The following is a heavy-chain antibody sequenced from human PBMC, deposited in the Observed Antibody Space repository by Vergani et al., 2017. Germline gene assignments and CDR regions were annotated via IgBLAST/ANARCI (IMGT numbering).Heavy chain of an antibody. CDR2: IYPGDSDT. Sequence: EVQLVQSGAEVKKPGESLKISCKGSGYSFTSYWIGWVRQMPGKGLEWMGIIYPGDSDTRYSPSFQGQVTISADKSISTAYLQWSSLKASDTAMYYCARRNFGYSSSWYETGGTDWFDPWGQGTLVTVSS. V-gene: IGHV5-51*01. CDR3: ARRNFGYSSSWYETGGTDWFDP. J-gene: IGHJ5*02. D-gene: IGHD6-13*01. CDR1: GYSFTSYW.